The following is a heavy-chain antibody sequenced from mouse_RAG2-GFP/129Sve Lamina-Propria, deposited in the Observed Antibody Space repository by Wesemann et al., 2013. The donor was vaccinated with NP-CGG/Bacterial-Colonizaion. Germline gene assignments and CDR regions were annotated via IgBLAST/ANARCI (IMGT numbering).Heavy chain of an antibody. CDR2: GNGAT. J-gene: IGHJ2*01. V-gene: IGHV1-12*01. Sequence: GNGATSYNQKFKGKATLTVDKSSSTAYMQLKSLTSEDSAVYYCARRVYGSSWIDYWGQGTTLTVSS. D-gene: IGHD1-1*01. CDR3: ARRVYGSSWIDY.